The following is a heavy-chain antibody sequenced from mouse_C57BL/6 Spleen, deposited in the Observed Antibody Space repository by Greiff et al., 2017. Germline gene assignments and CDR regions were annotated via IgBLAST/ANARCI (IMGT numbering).Heavy chain of an antibody. CDR2: INPSSGYT. Sequence: QVQLQQSGAELAKPGASVKLSCKASGYTFTSYWMHWVKQRPGQGLEWIGYINPSSGYTKYNQKFKDKATLTADKSASTAYMQLSSLTYEDSAVYYCASLLITTVVADYWGQGTTLTVAS. J-gene: IGHJ2*01. D-gene: IGHD1-1*01. CDR3: ASLLITTVVADY. CDR1: GYTFTSYW. V-gene: IGHV1-7*01.